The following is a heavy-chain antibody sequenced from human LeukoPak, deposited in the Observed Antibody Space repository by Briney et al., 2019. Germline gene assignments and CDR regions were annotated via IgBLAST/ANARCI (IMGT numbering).Heavy chain of an antibody. CDR1: GFTFSSYW. CDR3: ARSRITIFGVALYYFDY. Sequence: GGSLRLSCAASGFTFSSYWMSWVRQAPGKGLEWVSSISSSSSYIYYADSVKGRFTISRDNAKNSLYLQMNSLRAEDTAVYYCARSRITIFGVALYYFDYWGQGTLVTVSS. V-gene: IGHV3-21*01. CDR2: ISSSSSYI. J-gene: IGHJ4*02. D-gene: IGHD3-3*01.